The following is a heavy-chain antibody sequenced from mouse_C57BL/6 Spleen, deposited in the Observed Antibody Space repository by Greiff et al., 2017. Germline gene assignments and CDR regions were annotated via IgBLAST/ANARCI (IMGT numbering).Heavy chain of an antibody. V-gene: IGHV1-54*01. CDR3: ARGGSNLDY. J-gene: IGHJ2*01. CDR1: GYALTNYL. CDR2: INPGSGGT. Sequence: QVQLQQSGAELVRPGTSVKVSCKASGYALTNYLIEWVKQRPGQGLEWIGVINPGSGGTNYNEKLKGKATLNADKSSSTAYMQLSSLTSEDSAVYFCARGGSNLDYWGQGTTLTVSS. D-gene: IGHD2-5*01.